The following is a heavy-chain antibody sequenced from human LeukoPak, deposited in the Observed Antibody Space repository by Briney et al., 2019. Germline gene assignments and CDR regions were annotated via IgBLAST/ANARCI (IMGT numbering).Heavy chain of an antibody. D-gene: IGHD2-2*01. CDR2: IYYSGST. Sequence: SETLSLTCTVSGGSISSYYWSWIRQPPGKGLEWIGYIYYSGSTYYNPSLKSRVTISVDTSKNQFSLKLSSVTAADTAVYYCARGDGECSSTSCYGSFDYWGQGTLVTVSS. CDR1: GGSISSYY. V-gene: IGHV4-59*06. CDR3: ARGDGECSSTSCYGSFDY. J-gene: IGHJ4*02.